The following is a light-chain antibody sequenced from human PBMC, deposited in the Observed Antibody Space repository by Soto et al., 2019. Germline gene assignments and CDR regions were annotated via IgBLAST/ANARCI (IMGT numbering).Light chain of an antibody. V-gene: IGKV1-39*01. Sequence: DIQITQSPSSLSASFGDRGTLTFRGSQSISSYLNWYQQKPGKAPKLLIYAASSLQSGVPSRFSGSGSGTDFTLTISSLQPEDFATYYCQQSYSTPLFTFGPGTKVDIK. CDR1: QSISSY. J-gene: IGKJ3*01. CDR2: AAS. CDR3: QQSYSTPLFT.